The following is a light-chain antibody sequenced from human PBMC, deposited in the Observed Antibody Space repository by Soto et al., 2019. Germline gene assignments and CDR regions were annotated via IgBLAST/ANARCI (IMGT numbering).Light chain of an antibody. J-gene: IGKJ2*01. CDR2: AAS. CDR3: QQSYSIPYT. Sequence: DIQMTQSPSSLSASVGDRVTITCRASQSITGYLNWYQQKPGKAPKLLIYAASSLQSGVPSRFSGSGSGTDFTLPISSLQPEDFATYYCQQSYSIPYTFGQGTKLEIK. CDR1: QSITGY. V-gene: IGKV1-39*01.